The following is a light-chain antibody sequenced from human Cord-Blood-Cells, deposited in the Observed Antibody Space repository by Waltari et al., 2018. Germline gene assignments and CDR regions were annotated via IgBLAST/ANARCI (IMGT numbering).Light chain of an antibody. CDR3: QQRSNWPPWT. Sequence: EIVFTQSQATLSLSQGERATLSGRASQSVSSYLAWYQQKPGQDPGLLIYDASNRATGIPARFSGSGSGTDFTLTISSLEPEDFAVYYCQQRSNWPPWTFGQGTKVEIE. CDR1: QSVSSY. CDR2: DAS. J-gene: IGKJ1*01. V-gene: IGKV3-11*01.